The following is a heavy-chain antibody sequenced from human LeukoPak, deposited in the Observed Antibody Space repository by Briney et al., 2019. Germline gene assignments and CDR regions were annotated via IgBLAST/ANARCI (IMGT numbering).Heavy chain of an antibody. CDR2: IIPIFGTA. Sequence: GASVKVSCKASGGTFSSYAIGWVRQAPGQGLEWMGGIIPIFGTANYAQKFQGRVTITADESTSTAYMELSSLRSEDTAVYYCARALGLCSGGSCYSQYYYYYGMDVWGQGTTVTVSS. D-gene: IGHD2-15*01. V-gene: IGHV1-69*13. CDR1: GGTFSSYA. CDR3: ARALGLCSGGSCYSQYYYYYGMDV. J-gene: IGHJ6*02.